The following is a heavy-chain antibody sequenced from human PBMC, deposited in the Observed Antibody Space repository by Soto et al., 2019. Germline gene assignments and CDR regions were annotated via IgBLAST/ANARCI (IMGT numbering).Heavy chain of an antibody. J-gene: IGHJ5*02. CDR3: AKDSSVTAAGSGGWFDP. Sequence: QVQLVQSGGGVVQPGRSLRLSCAASGFDFNTYGLHWVRQAPGQGLEWVAGISFDGGNQYYADSVKGRFTISRDKSNNPLYLQMNSLGAEDTATYYCAKDSSVTAAGSGGWFDPWGQGTLVIVSS. CDR2: ISFDGGNQ. V-gene: IGHV3-30*18. D-gene: IGHD6-13*01. CDR1: GFDFNTYG.